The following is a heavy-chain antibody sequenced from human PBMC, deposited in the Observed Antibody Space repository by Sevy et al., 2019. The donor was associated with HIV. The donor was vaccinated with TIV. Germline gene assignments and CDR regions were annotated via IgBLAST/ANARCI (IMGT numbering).Heavy chain of an antibody. V-gene: IGHV3-66*01. D-gene: IGHD3-3*01. CDR2: IYSGGST. CDR3: ARDSGITIFGVVTPYGMDV. J-gene: IGHJ6*02. Sequence: GGSLRLSCAASGFTVSSNYMSWVHQAPGKGLEWVSVIYSGGSTYYADSVKGRFTISRDNSKNTLYLQMNSLRAEDTAVYYCARDSGITIFGVVTPYGMDVWGQGTTVTVSS. CDR1: GFTVSSNY.